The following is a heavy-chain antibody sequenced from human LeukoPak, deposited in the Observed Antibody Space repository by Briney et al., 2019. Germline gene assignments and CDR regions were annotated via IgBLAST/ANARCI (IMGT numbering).Heavy chain of an antibody. CDR3: TTVSGRASVGAFDI. V-gene: IGHV3-30*03. Sequence: GGPLRLSCAASGFTFSSYGMHWVRQAPGKGLEWVAVISYDGSNKYYADSVKGRFTISGDNSKNTLYLQINSLKTEDTAVYYCTTVSGRASVGAFDIWGQGTMVTVSS. CDR2: ISYDGSNK. J-gene: IGHJ3*02. CDR1: GFTFSSYG. D-gene: IGHD6-19*01.